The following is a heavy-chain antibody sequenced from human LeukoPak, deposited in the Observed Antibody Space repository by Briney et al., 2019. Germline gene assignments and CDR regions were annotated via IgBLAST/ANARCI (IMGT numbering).Heavy chain of an antibody. J-gene: IGHJ4*02. CDR2: ISAYNGNT. V-gene: IGHV1-18*01. D-gene: IGHD3-3*01. CDR3: PIGDDFWRGDDY. Sequence: ASVTVSCKASGYTFTSYGISWVRQAPGQGLEWMGWISAYNGNTNYAQKLQGRVTMTTDKSTSTAYMELRSLRSDDTAVYYCPIGDDFWRGDDYWGQGTLGTVSS. CDR1: GYTFTSYG.